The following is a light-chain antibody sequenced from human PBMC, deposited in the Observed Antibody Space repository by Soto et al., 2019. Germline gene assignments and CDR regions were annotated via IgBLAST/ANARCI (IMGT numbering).Light chain of an antibody. V-gene: IGLV2-14*01. J-gene: IGLJ1*01. Sequence: QSALTQPASVSGSPGQSITISCTGTSSDVGGYNYVSWYQQHPGKAPKPMIYEVSSRPSAVSNRFSGSKSGNTASLTISGLQAEDEADYYCSSYTSSSIDYVFVTGTKVTVL. CDR1: SSDVGGYNY. CDR2: EVS. CDR3: SSYTSSSIDYV.